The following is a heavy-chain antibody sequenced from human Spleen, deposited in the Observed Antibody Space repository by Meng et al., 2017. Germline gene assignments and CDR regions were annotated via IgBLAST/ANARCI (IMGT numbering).Heavy chain of an antibody. CDR2: ISYDGSNK. D-gene: IGHD3-10*01. CDR3: ARDPDYYGSGSYYNRAFDI. J-gene: IGHJ3*02. CDR1: GFTFSSYA. Sequence: GESLKISCAASGFTFSSYAMSWVRQAPGKGLEWVAVISYDGSNKYYADSVKGRFTISRDNSKNTLYLQMNSLRAEDTAVYYCARDPDYYGSGSYYNRAFDIWGQGTMVTVSS. V-gene: IGHV3-30*04.